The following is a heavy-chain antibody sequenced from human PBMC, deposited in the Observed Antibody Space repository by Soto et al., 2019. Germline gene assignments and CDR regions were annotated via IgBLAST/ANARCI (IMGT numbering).Heavy chain of an antibody. CDR2: ISQDGSEK. D-gene: IGHD6-6*01. CDR3: ARDLGSSSAGDY. Sequence: GGSLRLSCAASGFTFSTYAMGWVRQAPGKGLEWVANISQDGSEKYYVDSVKGRFTISRDNAKNSLYLQMNSLRAEDTAVYYCARDLGSSSAGDYWGQGTLVTVSS. J-gene: IGHJ4*02. V-gene: IGHV3-7*05. CDR1: GFTFSTYA.